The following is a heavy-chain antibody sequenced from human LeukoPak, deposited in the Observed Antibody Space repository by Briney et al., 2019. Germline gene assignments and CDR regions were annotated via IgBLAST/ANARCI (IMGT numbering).Heavy chain of an antibody. D-gene: IGHD6-13*01. CDR2: ISYDGSNK. Sequence: PGGSLRLSCAASGFTFSSYAMHWVRQAPGKGLEWVAVISYDGSNKYYADSVKGRFTISRDNSKNTLYLQMNSLRAEDTAVYYCARDRRPYSSSWSFDCWGQGTLVTVSS. V-gene: IGHV3-30*04. CDR3: ARDRRPYSSSWSFDC. J-gene: IGHJ4*02. CDR1: GFTFSSYA.